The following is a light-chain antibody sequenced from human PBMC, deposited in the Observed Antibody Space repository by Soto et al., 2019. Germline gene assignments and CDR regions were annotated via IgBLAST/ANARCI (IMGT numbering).Light chain of an antibody. Sequence: EIALTQSPGTLSLSPGERGTLSCRASQSVSSDSLAWYQQKSGQAPRLLIYGASSRATGIPDRFSGSGSGTDFTLTISRLESEDFAMYHCHQYGSSPRTFGQGTKVEVK. CDR1: QSVSSDS. CDR2: GAS. J-gene: IGKJ1*01. CDR3: HQYGSSPRT. V-gene: IGKV3-20*01.